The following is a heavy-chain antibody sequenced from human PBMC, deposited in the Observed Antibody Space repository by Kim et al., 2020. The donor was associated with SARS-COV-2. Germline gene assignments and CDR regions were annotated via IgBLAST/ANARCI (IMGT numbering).Heavy chain of an antibody. CDR1: GGSVSSGSYY. Sequence: SETLSLTCTVSGGSVSSGSYYWSWIRQPPGKGLEWIGYIYYSGSTNYNPSLKSRVTISVDTSKNQFSLKLSSVTAADTAVYYCARDRGFSYFWFDPWGQGTLVTVS. J-gene: IGHJ5*02. D-gene: IGHD5-18*01. CDR2: IYYSGST. V-gene: IGHV4-61*01. CDR3: ARDRGFSYFWFDP.